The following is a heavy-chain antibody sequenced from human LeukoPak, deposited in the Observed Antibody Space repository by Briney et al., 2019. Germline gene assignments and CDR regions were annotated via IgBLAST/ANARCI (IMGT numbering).Heavy chain of an antibody. CDR1: GLTFSGSA. J-gene: IGHJ3*02. CDR2: IRSKGNSYAT. CDR3: TSPLKYDSSGYFGGYDGFDI. D-gene: IGHD3-22*01. V-gene: IGHV3-73*01. Sequence: GGSLRLSCAFSGLTFSGSAMHWVRQASGKGLEWVGHIRSKGNSYATAYAASVKGRFTISRDDSKNTAYLQMNSLKTEDTAVYYCTSPLKYDSSGYFGGYDGFDIWGQGTMVTVSS.